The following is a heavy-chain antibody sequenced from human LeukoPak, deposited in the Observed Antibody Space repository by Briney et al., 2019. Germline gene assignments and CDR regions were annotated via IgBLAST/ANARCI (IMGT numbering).Heavy chain of an antibody. CDR2: ISYDGSNK. Sequence: GGSLRLSCAASGFTFSSYAMSWVRQAPGKGLEWVAVISYDGSNKYYADSVRGRFTISRDNSKNTLYLQMNSLRAEDTAVYYCARGVMVRGVNLDYWGQGTLVTVSS. CDR1: GFTFSSYA. CDR3: ARGVMVRGVNLDY. J-gene: IGHJ4*02. D-gene: IGHD3-10*01. V-gene: IGHV3-30*04.